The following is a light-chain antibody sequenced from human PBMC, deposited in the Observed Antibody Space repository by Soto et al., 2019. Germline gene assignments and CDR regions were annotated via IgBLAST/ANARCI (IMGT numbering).Light chain of an antibody. J-gene: IGLJ1*01. CDR3: SSYAGIKYFYV. CDR1: SCDVGGFDS. V-gene: IGLV2-8*01. Sequence: QSALAQPPSASGSPGQSVTISCTGTSCDVGGFDSVSWYQLHPGRAPTLLIYEVNRRPSGVPDRFSGSKSGNTASLTVSGLQTDDEADYSCSSYAGIKYFYVSGTGTKGTVL. CDR2: EVN.